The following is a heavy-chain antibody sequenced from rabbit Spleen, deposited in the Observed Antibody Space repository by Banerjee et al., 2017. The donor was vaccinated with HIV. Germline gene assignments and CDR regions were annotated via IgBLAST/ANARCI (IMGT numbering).Heavy chain of an antibody. J-gene: IGHJ4*01. V-gene: IGHV1S7*01. D-gene: IGHD1-1*01. CDR1: GVDFTNYY. Sequence: QLTETGGGLVQPGGSLTLSCKASGVDFTNYYITWVRQAPGKGLEWIGIIYAAKGSTDYASWVNGRFTISSDNAQSTVDLKMTSLTAADTATYFCVRERARRSSDGYILNLWGQGTLVTVS. CDR3: VRERARRSSDGYILNL. CDR2: IYAAKGST.